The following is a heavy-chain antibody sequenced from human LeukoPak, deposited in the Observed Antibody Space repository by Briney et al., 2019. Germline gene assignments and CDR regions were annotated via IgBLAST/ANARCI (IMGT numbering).Heavy chain of an antibody. D-gene: IGHD2-15*01. CDR3: ARDSRRVTAKDFDY. CDR1: GFTFSSDS. V-gene: IGHV3-21*01. J-gene: IGHJ4*02. CDR2: ISSSSSYI. Sequence: PGGSLRLSCAASGFTFSSDSMNWVRQAPGKGLEWVSSISSSSSYIYYADSVKGRFTISRDNAKNSLYLQMNSLRAEDTAVYYCARDSRRVTAKDFDYWGQGTLVTVSS.